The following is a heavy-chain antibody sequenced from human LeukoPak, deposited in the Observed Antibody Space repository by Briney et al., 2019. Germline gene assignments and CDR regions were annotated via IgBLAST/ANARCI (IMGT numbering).Heavy chain of an antibody. CDR1: GFTFSSYA. V-gene: IGHV3-23*01. CDR3: AKGSARRWFWYFDY. Sequence: GGSLRLSCVASGFTFSSYAMSWVRQAPGKGLEWVSVISGSGGSTSYADSVKGRFTISRDNSKNMLYLQMNSLRAEDTAVYYCAKGSARRWFWYFDYWGQGTLVTVSS. D-gene: IGHD4-23*01. J-gene: IGHJ4*02. CDR2: ISGSGGST.